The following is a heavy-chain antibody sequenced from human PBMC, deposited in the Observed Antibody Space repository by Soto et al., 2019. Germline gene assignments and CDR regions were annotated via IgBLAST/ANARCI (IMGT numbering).Heavy chain of an antibody. J-gene: IGHJ4*02. D-gene: IGHD2-15*01. CDR1: GFTFSSYA. CDR3: AKDQGYCSGGSSYSELAVAYYFDY. CDR2: ISGSGGST. V-gene: IGHV3-23*01. Sequence: GGSLRLSCAASGFTFSSYAMSWVRQAPGKGLEWVSAISGSGGSTYYADSVKGRFTISRDNSKNTLYLQMNSLRAEDTAVYYCAKDQGYCSGGSSYSELAVAYYFDYWGQGTLVTVSS.